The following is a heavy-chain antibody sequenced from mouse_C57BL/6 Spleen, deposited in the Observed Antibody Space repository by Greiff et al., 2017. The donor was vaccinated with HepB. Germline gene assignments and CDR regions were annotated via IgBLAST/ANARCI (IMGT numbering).Heavy chain of an antibody. Sequence: EVKVEESGEGLVKPGGSLKLSCAASGFTFSSYAMSWVRQTPEKRLEWVAYISSGGDYIYYADTVKGRFTISRDNARNTLYLQMSSLKSEDTAMYYCTRDRGYYADYWGQGTTLTVSS. J-gene: IGHJ2*01. V-gene: IGHV5-9-1*02. CDR1: GFTFSSYA. CDR3: TRDRGYYADY. CDR2: ISSGGDYI. D-gene: IGHD2-1*01.